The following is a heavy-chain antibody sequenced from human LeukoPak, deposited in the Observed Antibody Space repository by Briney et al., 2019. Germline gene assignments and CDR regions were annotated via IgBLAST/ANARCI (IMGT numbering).Heavy chain of an antibody. V-gene: IGHV3-74*01. J-gene: IGHJ5*02. D-gene: IGHD6-13*01. CDR2: INTVGGST. CDR1: GFTFGSYW. CDR3: AKSDVAAAGIFWFDP. Sequence: GGSLRLSCAASGFTFGSYWMHWVRQAPGKGLVWVSRINTVGGSTTYADSVKGRFTISRDNAKNTLYLQMNSLRAEDTAVYYCAKSDVAAAGIFWFDPWGQGTLVTVSS.